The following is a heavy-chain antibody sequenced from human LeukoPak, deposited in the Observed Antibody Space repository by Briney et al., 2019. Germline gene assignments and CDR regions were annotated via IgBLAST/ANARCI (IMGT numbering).Heavy chain of an antibody. D-gene: IGHD1-14*01. CDR1: GFTFTSSA. J-gene: IGHJ6*03. Sequence: ASVKVSCKASGFTFTSSAMQWVRQARGQRLEWLGWIVVASGNTNYAQKFQERVTITRYMSTSTAYMELSSLRSEDTAVYYCAASPNPSNYYYYYYMDVWGKGTPVTVSS. CDR3: AASPNPSNYYYYYYMDV. CDR2: IVVASGNT. V-gene: IGHV1-58*02.